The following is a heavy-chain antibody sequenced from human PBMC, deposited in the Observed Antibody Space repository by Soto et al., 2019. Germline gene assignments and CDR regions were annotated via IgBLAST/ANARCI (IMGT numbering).Heavy chain of an antibody. CDR3: ARDTRGVGATMAY. J-gene: IGHJ4*02. Sequence: PGGSLRLSCAASGVTFSSYAMHGVRQAPGKGLEWVAVISYDGSNKYYADSVKGRFTISRDNSKNTLYLQMNSLRAEDTAVYYCARDTRGVGATMAYWGQGTLVTVSS. V-gene: IGHV3-30-3*01. D-gene: IGHD1-26*01. CDR2: ISYDGSNK. CDR1: GVTFSSYA.